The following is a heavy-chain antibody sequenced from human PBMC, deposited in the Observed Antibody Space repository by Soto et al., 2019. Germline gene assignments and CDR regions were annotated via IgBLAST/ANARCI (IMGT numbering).Heavy chain of an antibody. CDR2: IIPILGIA. Sequence: GASVKVSCKASGYTFTSYGIRWVRQAPGQGLEWMGRIIPILGIANYAQKFQGRVTITADKSTSTAYMELSSLRSEDTAVYYCARDLLGLSSDSSSGCCWFXPWGQGTLVTVPS. J-gene: IGHJ5*02. V-gene: IGHV1-69*04. CDR1: GYTFTSYG. CDR3: ARDLLGLSSDSSSGCCWFXP. D-gene: IGHD6-13*01.